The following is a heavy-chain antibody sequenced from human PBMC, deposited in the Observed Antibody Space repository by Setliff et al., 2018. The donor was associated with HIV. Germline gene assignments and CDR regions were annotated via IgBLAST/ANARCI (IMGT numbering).Heavy chain of an antibody. CDR1: GGSISSYF. J-gene: IGHJ6*03. CDR3: ARDRLGVKGYYYMDV. CDR2: FSFSGNT. V-gene: IGHV4-59*12. Sequence: SETLSLTCTVSGGSISSYFWSWIRQPPGKGLEWIGYFSFSGNTMYNPSLKSRVTMSLDTPKNQVSLKLTSVTAADTAVYYCARDRLGVKGYYYMDVWGKGTTVTVSS. D-gene: IGHD3-10*01.